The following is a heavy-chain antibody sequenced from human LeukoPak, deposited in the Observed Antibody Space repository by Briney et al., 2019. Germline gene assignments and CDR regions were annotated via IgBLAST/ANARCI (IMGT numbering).Heavy chain of an antibody. CDR3: ARDDEGSFDY. J-gene: IGHJ4*02. Sequence: GRSLRLSCAASGFTFSSYGMHWVRQAPGKGLEWVAVIWYDGSNKYCADSVKGRFTISRDNSKNTLYLQMNSLRAEDTAVYYCARDDEGSFDYWGQGTLVTVSS. CDR2: IWYDGSNK. CDR1: GFTFSSYG. V-gene: IGHV3-33*01.